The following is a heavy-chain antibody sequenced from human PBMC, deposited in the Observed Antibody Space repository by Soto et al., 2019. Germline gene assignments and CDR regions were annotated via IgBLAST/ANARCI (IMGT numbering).Heavy chain of an antibody. D-gene: IGHD3-3*01. V-gene: IGHV4-39*01. Sequence: QLHLEESGPGLVKPSETLSLTCTVSGGSISSGSYYWGWIRQPPGKGPEWIGSLYYNWFTYYNPSLKSRLTISVDTSKNQFSLKLTSVPAADTAVYYCARQDDFWSGDSWFDPWGQGTLVTVSS. CDR2: LYYNWFT. CDR3: ARQDDFWSGDSWFDP. J-gene: IGHJ5*02. CDR1: GGSISSGSYY.